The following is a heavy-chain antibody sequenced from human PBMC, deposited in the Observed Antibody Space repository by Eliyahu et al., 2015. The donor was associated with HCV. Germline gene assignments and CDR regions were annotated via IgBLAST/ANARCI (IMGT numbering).Heavy chain of an antibody. V-gene: IGHV3-15*01. CDR1: GFXFNNAW. D-gene: IGHD1-26*01. CDR2: IKRKSDGETT. J-gene: IGHJ4*02. CDR3: STPGVAASYFNY. Sequence: EVQLVESGGGLLKPGGSLRLSCVATGFXFNNAWMSWVRQAPGKGLEWVGRIKRKSDGETTDYAAPVKGRFTISRDDSKNTLYLQMNSLTTEDTAVYYCSTPGVAASYFNYWGQGTLVTVSS.